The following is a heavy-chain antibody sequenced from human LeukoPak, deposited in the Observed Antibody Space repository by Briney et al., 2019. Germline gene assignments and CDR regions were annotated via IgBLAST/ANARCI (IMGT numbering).Heavy chain of an antibody. D-gene: IGHD3-22*01. J-gene: IGHJ3*02. Sequence: ASVKVSCKASGYTFTSYYMHWVRQAPGQGLEWMGIINPSGGSSSYAQKFQGRVTMTRDMSASTVYMELSSLRSEDTAVYYCARFTTEDDSSGYYSIVAFDIWGQGTMVTVSS. CDR1: GYTFTSYY. V-gene: IGHV1-46*01. CDR2: INPSGGSS. CDR3: ARFTTEDDSSGYYSIVAFDI.